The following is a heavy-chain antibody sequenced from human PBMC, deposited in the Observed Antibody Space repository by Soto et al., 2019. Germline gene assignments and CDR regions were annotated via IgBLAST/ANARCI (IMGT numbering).Heavy chain of an antibody. Sequence: SVKVSCKASGGTFSSYAISWVRQAPGQGLEWMGGIIPIFGTANYAQKFQGRVTITADESTSTAYMELSSLRSEDTAVYYCARSYQPGDAFDIWGQGTMVTVSS. J-gene: IGHJ3*02. CDR1: GGTFSSYA. CDR3: ARSYQPGDAFDI. CDR2: IIPIFGTA. D-gene: IGHD2-2*01. V-gene: IGHV1-69*13.